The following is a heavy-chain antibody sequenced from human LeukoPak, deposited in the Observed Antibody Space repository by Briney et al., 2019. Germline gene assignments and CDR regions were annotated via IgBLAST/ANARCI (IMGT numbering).Heavy chain of an antibody. CDR2: INHSGST. CDR1: GGSFSGYY. J-gene: IGHJ3*02. Sequence: SETLSHTCAVYGGSFSGYYWSWIRQPPGKGLEWIGEINHSGSTNYNPSLKSRVTISVDTSKNQFSLKLSSVTAADTAVYYCARGGDKVEMATISAFDIWGQGTMVTVSS. D-gene: IGHD5-24*01. CDR3: ARGGDKVEMATISAFDI. V-gene: IGHV4-34*01.